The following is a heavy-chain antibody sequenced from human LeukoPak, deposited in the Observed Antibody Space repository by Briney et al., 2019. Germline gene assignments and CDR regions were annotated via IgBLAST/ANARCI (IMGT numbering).Heavy chain of an antibody. CDR1: GFTFDDYA. J-gene: IGHJ4*02. CDR2: ISWNSGSI. CDR3: AKSLHYSSSWYSFDY. V-gene: IGHV3-9*01. Sequence: GGSLRLSCAASGFTFDDYAMHWVRQALGKGLEWVSGISWNSGSIGYADSVKGRFTIPRDNAKNSLYLQMNSLRAEDTALYYCAKSLHYSSSWYSFDYWGQGTLVTVSS. D-gene: IGHD6-13*01.